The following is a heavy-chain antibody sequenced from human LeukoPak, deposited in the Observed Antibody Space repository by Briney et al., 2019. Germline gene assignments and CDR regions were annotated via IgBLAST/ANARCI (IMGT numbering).Heavy chain of an antibody. CDR1: GYTFTSYD. V-gene: IGHV1-8*01. CDR2: MNPNSGNT. Sequence: GASVKVSCKASGYTFTSYDINWVRQATGQGLEWMGWMNPNSGNTGYAQKFQGRVTMTRNTSISTAYMELSSLRSEDTAVYYCARSGYSYGPFYYYYYGMDVWGQGTTVTVSS. J-gene: IGHJ6*02. CDR3: ARSGYSYGPFYYYYYGMDV. D-gene: IGHD5-18*01.